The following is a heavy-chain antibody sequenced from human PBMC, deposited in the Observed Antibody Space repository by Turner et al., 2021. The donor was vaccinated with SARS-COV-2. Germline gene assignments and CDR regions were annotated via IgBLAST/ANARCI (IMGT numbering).Heavy chain of an antibody. D-gene: IGHD5-18*01. CDR3: ARDLVYRGMDV. V-gene: IGHV3-53*04. Sequence: EVQLVESGGGMVQPGGSLRLSFAASGFTVSSNYMNWFRQARGKGLEWVSLNYRGGRTYYADSVKGRFTISRHNAKNTLYLQMNSLRAEDTAVYYCARDLVYRGMDVWGQGTTVTVSS. J-gene: IGHJ6*02. CDR1: GFTVSSNY. CDR2: NYRGGRT.